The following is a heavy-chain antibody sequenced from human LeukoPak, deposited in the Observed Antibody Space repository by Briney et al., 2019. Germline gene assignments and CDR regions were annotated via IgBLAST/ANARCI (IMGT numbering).Heavy chain of an antibody. Sequence: GGSLRLSCAASGFTFSSYAMHWVRQAPGKGLEWVAVISYDGSNKYYADSVKGRFTISRDNSKNTLYLQMNSLRAEDTAVYYCARQNCSGGSCPTDYWGQGTLVTVSS. CDR1: GFTFSSYA. CDR3: ARQNCSGGSCPTDY. CDR2: ISYDGSNK. D-gene: IGHD2-15*01. V-gene: IGHV3-30*04. J-gene: IGHJ4*02.